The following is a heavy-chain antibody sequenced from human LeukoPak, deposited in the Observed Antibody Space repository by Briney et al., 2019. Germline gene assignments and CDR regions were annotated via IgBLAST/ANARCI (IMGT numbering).Heavy chain of an antibody. CDR2: INHSGST. V-gene: IGHV4-34*01. CDR1: GGSFSGYY. Sequence: PSETLSLTCAVYGGSFSGYYWSWIRHPPGKGLEWIGEINHSGSTNYNPSLKSRVTISVDTSKNQFSLKLSSVTAADTAVYYCARQAPHPVLRYFDWLLTKQYYYYGMDVWGQGTTVTVSS. J-gene: IGHJ6*02. D-gene: IGHD3-9*01. CDR3: ARQAPHPVLRYFDWLLTKQYYYYGMDV.